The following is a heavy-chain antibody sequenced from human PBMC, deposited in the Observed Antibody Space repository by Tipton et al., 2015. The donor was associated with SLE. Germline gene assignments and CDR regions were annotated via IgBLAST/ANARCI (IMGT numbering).Heavy chain of an antibody. CDR1: GGSISSSSYF. J-gene: IGHJ4*02. CDR2: LYYSGST. D-gene: IGHD3-3*01. CDR3: ARRTIFGVVNPYSFDY. V-gene: IGHV4-39*01. Sequence: TLSLTCTVSGGSISSSSYFWGWIRQPPGKGLEWIGSLYYSGSTYDNPSLKSRVTISVDTSKNQFSLKLSSVTAADTAVYYCARRTIFGVVNPYSFDYWGQGTLVTVSS.